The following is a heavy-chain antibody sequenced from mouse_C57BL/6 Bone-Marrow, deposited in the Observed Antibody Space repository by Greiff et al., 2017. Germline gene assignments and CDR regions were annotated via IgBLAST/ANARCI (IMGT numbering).Heavy chain of an antibody. CDR1: GYTFTSYW. V-gene: IGHV1-69*01. D-gene: IGHD1-1*01. CDR3: AREDYGISFAY. Sequence: QVQLQQPGAELVMPGASVKLSCKASGYTFTSYWMHWVKQRPGQGLEWIGEIDPSDSYTNYNQKFKGKSTLTVDESSSTAYMQLSSLTSEDSAVYYCAREDYGISFAYWGQGTLVTVSA. CDR2: IDPSDSYT. J-gene: IGHJ3*01.